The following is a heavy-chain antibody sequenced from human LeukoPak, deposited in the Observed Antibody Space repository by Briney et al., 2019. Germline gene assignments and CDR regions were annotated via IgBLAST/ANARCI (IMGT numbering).Heavy chain of an antibody. D-gene: IGHD6-13*01. J-gene: IGHJ4*02. CDR1: EFAFSSFW. V-gene: IGHV3-7*03. Sequence: GGSLRLSCAASEFAFSSFWMSWVRQTPGKGLEWVANINHDGSEKNYVGSVKGRFTISRDNSKNTLYLQMDSLRADDTAVYYCAGGRTYNSSTLEDYWGQGTLVTVSS. CDR2: INHDGSEK. CDR3: AGGRTYNSSTLEDY.